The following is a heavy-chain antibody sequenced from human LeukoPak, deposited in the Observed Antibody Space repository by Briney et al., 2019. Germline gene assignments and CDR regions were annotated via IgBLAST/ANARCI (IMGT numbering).Heavy chain of an antibody. D-gene: IGHD2-15*01. CDR3: ARDCSGGSCYDY. CDR2: ISGSGGST. CDR1: GFTFSSYA. J-gene: IGHJ4*02. V-gene: IGHV3-23*01. Sequence: PGGSLRLSCAASGFTFSSYAMSWVRQAPGKGLEWVSAISGSGGSTYYADSVKGRFTISRDNSKNTLYLQMNGLRAEDTAVYYCARDCSGGSCYDYWGQGTLVTVSS.